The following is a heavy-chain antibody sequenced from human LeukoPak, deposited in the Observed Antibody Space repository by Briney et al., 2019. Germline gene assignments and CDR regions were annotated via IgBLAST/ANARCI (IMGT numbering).Heavy chain of an antibody. Sequence: PSETLSLTCAVYGGSFSGYYWSWIRQPPGKGLEWIGEINHSGSTYYNPSLKSRVTISVDTSKNQFSLKLSSVTAADTAVYYCAKSYYDFWSGPKVEYYFDYWGQGTLVTVSS. D-gene: IGHD3-3*01. V-gene: IGHV4-34*01. CDR1: GGSFSGYY. J-gene: IGHJ4*02. CDR3: AKSYYDFWSGPKVEYYFDY. CDR2: INHSGST.